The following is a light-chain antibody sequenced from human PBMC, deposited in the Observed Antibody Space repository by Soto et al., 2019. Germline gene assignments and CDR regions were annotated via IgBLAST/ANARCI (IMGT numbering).Light chain of an antibody. J-gene: IGKJ5*01. CDR2: DAS. V-gene: IGKV3-11*01. CDR3: QVRRYWLSIT. Sequence: DILLKQSQVTLALSPGERATLSCRGSQSVSSYLAWYQQKPGQAPRLLISDASNRAPGIPVRFSGSGFGTDFALTISSLEAEDSSVYHCQVRRYWLSITFGQGTRLEIK. CDR1: QSVSSY.